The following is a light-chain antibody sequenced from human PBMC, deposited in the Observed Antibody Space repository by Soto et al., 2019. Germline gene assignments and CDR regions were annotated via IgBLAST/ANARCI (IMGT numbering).Light chain of an antibody. V-gene: IGKV3-15*01. Sequence: EIVMTQSPATLSVSPGREAPLSSGPSQAISTGLAWNQQKPGQPPRLLIYSASTRATGVPARFTGSGSGSEFTLTISGLQSEDFAVYYCQQGHNWPLTFGQGTRLEI. J-gene: IGKJ2*01. CDR1: QAISTG. CDR2: SAS. CDR3: QQGHNWPLT.